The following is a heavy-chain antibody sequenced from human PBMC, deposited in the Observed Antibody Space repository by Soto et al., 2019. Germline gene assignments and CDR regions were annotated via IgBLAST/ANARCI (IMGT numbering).Heavy chain of an antibody. CDR2: ISAYNGNT. CDR3: AREEISYYDSSGYYKYNWFDP. D-gene: IGHD3-22*01. J-gene: IGHJ5*02. V-gene: IGHV1-18*01. Sequence: ASVKVSWKASGYTFTSYGISWVRQAPGQGLEWMGWISAYNGNTNYAQKLQGRVTMTTDTSTSTAYMELRSLRSDDTAVYYCAREEISYYDSSGYYKYNWFDPWGQGTLVTVSS. CDR1: GYTFTSYG.